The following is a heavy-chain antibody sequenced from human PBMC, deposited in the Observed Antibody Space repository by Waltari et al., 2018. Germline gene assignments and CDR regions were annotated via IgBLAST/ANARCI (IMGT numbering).Heavy chain of an antibody. J-gene: IGHJ5*02. V-gene: IGHV4-39*01. CDR3: ARQEAAVSKWFDP. Sequence: QLQLQESGPGLVTPSETLPLTCSAPGGPMSYISLYWGWIRQPPGRELEWIGSISYGGTTYYNPSLESRVTILVDTSKNQFSLKVRSVTAADTAIYFCARQEAAVSKWFDPWGQGILVTVSS. CDR1: GGPMSYISLY. D-gene: IGHD2-15*01. CDR2: ISYGGTT.